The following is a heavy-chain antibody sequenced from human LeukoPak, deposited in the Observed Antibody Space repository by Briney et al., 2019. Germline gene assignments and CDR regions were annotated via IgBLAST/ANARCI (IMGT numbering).Heavy chain of an antibody. J-gene: IGHJ5*02. CDR2: IYYSGST. D-gene: IGHD3-22*01. CDR3: ARGTYYDSSGYYPQYNWFDP. Sequence: SETLSLTCTVSGVSMSSGGYYWSWVRQHPGKGLEWIVYIYYSGSTYYNPALKSRITRTVDTSKTQFSLKLSSVTAADTAVYYCARGTYYDSSGYYPQYNWFDPWGQGTLVTVSS. V-gene: IGHV4-31*03. CDR1: GVSMSSGGYY.